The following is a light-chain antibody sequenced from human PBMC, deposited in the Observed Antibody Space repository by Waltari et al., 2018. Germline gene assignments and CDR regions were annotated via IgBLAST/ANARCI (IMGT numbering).Light chain of an antibody. CDR2: EGS. Sequence: QSALTQPASVSGSPGQSITISCTGTSSDVGSYNLVSWYQQHPGKAPKLMIYEGSKRPSGFSKRFSGSKSGNTASLTIAGLQAEDEADYYCCSYAGSSTLFGGGTKLTVL. CDR1: SSDVGSYNL. V-gene: IGLV2-23*03. J-gene: IGLJ2*01. CDR3: CSYAGSSTL.